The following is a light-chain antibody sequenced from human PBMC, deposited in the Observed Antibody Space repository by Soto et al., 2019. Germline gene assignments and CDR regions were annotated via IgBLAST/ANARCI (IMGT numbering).Light chain of an antibody. J-gene: IGKJ1*01. Sequence: IKMTQSPSTLSASVGGRVTITCRASQSISSWLAWYQQKPGKAPKLLIYDASSLESGVPSRFSGSGSGTEFTLTISSLQPDDFATYYCQQYNSYSLWTFGQGAKVDI. CDR1: QSISSW. CDR3: QQYNSYSLWT. V-gene: IGKV1-5*01. CDR2: DAS.